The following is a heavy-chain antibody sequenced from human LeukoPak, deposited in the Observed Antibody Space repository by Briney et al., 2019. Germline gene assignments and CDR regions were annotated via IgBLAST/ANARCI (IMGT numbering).Heavy chain of an antibody. V-gene: IGHV4-59*03. CDR2: IYYSGST. Sequence: PSETLSLTCTDSGGSISSYYWSWIRQPPGKGLEWIGYIYYSGSTNYNPSLKSRVTISVDTSKNQFSLKLSSVTAADTAVYYCAAGGSSGWYFGDDAFDIWGQGTMVTVSS. J-gene: IGHJ3*02. CDR3: AAGGSSGWYFGDDAFDI. CDR1: GGSISSYY. D-gene: IGHD6-19*01.